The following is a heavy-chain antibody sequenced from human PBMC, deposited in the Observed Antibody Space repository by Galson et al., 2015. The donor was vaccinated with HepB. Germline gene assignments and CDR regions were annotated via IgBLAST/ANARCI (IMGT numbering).Heavy chain of an antibody. D-gene: IGHD3-9*01. V-gene: IGHV3-15*07. CDR2: IKSKIEGGTT. CDR1: GFTFSNAW. CDR3: TTDYANYDILTGYLVYFDY. Sequence: SLRLSCAASGFTFSNAWMNWVRQAPGKGLEWVGRIKSKIEGGTTAYAAPGKGRFTISRDDSKNTLYLQMNSLKTEDTAVYYCTTDYANYDILTGYLVYFDYWGQGTLVTVSS. J-gene: IGHJ4*02.